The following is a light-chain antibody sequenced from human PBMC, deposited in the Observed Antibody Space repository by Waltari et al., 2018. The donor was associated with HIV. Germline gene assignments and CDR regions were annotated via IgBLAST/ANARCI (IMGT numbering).Light chain of an antibody. V-gene: IGLV3-21*04. CDR3: QVWDGSVDQWV. Sequence: SYVLTQPPSLSVAPGKTASFPRRGNNIASSSVHWYQQKPGQAPVLVIYDDSDWRSGIPERFSGSNSGNTATLTISEVEAGDEADYYCQVWDGSVDQWVFGGGTKLTVL. CDR1: NIASSS. CDR2: DDS. J-gene: IGLJ3*02.